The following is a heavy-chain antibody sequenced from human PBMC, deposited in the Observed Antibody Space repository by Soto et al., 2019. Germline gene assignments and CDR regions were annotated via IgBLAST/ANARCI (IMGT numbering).Heavy chain of an antibody. Sequence: QVQLVQSGAEVKKPGSWVKVSCKASGGTFSGHAISWLRQAPGQGLEWMGGIIPFFKGTNYAQKFQGRVTITADDPTSTAYMDLSSLRSEDTAVYYCARDVPLNYYDRTFQYYAMDVWGQGTTVTVSS. D-gene: IGHD3-9*01. CDR1: GGTFSGHA. CDR3: ARDVPLNYYDRTFQYYAMDV. CDR2: IIPFFKGT. V-gene: IGHV1-69*01. J-gene: IGHJ6*02.